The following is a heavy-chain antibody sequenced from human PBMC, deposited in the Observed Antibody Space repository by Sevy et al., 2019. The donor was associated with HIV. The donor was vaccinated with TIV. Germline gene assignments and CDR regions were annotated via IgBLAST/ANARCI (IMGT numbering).Heavy chain of an antibody. CDR3: VRDNLGFDY. J-gene: IGHJ4*02. D-gene: IGHD3-16*01. Sequence: GGSLRLSCAASGFTLSSNHMHWVRQAPGKGLEWVAAIWYDGSKTYYADAVRGRFTISGDNSENTLHLQMNSLTAEDTAVYYCVRDNLGFDYWGQGTLVTVSS. V-gene: IGHV3-33*01. CDR2: IWYDGSKT. CDR1: GFTLSSNH.